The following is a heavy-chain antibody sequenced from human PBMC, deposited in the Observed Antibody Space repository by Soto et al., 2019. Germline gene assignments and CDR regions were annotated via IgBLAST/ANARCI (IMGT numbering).Heavy chain of an antibody. Sequence: QVQLEQSGAEVKKPGASVKVSCKASGYTFTSYDINWVRQATGQGLEWMGWMNPNSGNTGYAQKFQGRVTMTRNTSISTAYMELSSLRSEDTAVYYCAKQRRSGWYYYGMDVWGQGTTVTVSS. CDR2: MNPNSGNT. V-gene: IGHV1-8*01. CDR3: AKQRRSGWYYYGMDV. D-gene: IGHD6-19*01. J-gene: IGHJ6*02. CDR1: GYTFTSYD.